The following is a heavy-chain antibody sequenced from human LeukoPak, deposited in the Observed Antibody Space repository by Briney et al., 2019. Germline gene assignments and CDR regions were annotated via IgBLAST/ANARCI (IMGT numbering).Heavy chain of an antibody. CDR3: ARDFTEYSSYWHFDL. J-gene: IGHJ2*01. V-gene: IGHV3-20*04. D-gene: IGHD6-6*01. CDR1: GFTFDDYG. Sequence: GGSLRLSCAASGFTFDDYGMSWVRQAPGKGLEWVSGVLWHGGSTGYADSVKGRFAISRDNANNSLYLQMNSLIAEDTALYYCARDFTEYSSYWHFDLWGRGTLVTVSS. CDR2: VLWHGGST.